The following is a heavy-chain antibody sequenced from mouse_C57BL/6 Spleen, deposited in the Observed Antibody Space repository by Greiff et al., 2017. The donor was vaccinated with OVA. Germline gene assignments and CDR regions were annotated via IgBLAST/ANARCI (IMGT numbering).Heavy chain of an antibody. D-gene: IGHD2-2*01. CDR1: GYAFSSSW. CDR2: IYPGDGDT. J-gene: IGHJ4*01. Sequence: VQLQQSGPELVKPGASVKISCKASGYAFSSSWMNWVKQRPGKGLEWIGRIYPGDGDTNYNGKFKGKATLTADKSSSTAYMQLSSLTSEDSAVYLCAKYYGYGGYAMYYWGKGASVTVSS. CDR3: AKYYGYGGYAMYY. V-gene: IGHV1-82*01.